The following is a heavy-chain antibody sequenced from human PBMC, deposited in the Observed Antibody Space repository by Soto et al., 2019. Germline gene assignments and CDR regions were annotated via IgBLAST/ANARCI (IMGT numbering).Heavy chain of an antibody. Sequence: SLRLSCATSGFTLSSYWMYWVRQAPGKGLVWVSRINSDGSNRGYADSVKGRFTISRDNAKSTLYLEMNSLRAEDTAVYYCARNFDYWGQGILVTVSS. CDR2: INSDGSNR. V-gene: IGHV3-74*01. J-gene: IGHJ4*02. CDR3: ARNFDY. CDR1: GFTLSSYW.